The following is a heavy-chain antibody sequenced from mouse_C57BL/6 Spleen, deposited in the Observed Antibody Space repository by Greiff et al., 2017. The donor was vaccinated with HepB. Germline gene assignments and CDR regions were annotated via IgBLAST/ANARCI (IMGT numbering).Heavy chain of an antibody. CDR1: GYAFSSSW. D-gene: IGHD2-1*01. V-gene: IGHV1-82*01. J-gene: IGHJ2*01. CDR3: AGGGGNYKFDY. Sequence: QVQLQQSGPELVKPGASVKISCKASGYAFSSSWMNWVKQRPGKGLEWIGRIYPGDGDTNYNGKFKGKATLTADKSSSTAYMQLSSLTSEDSAVYFCAGGGGNYKFDYWGQGTTLTVAS. CDR2: IYPGDGDT.